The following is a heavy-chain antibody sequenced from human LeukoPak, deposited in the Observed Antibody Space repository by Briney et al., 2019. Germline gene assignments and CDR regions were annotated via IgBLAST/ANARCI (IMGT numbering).Heavy chain of an antibody. CDR3: ARGLTVTMIVRTHAFDI. CDR1: GGSISSSSYY. CDR2: IYYSGST. V-gene: IGHV4-39*07. J-gene: IGHJ3*02. D-gene: IGHD3-22*01. Sequence: SETLSLTCTVSGGSISSSSYYWGWIRQPPGKGLEWIGSIYYSGSTYYNPSLKSRVTISVDTSKNQFSLKLSSVTAADTAVYYCARGLTVTMIVRTHAFDIWGQGTMVTVSS.